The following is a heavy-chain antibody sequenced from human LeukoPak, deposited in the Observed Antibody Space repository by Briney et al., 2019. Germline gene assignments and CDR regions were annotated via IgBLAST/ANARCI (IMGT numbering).Heavy chain of an antibody. CDR3: ARDSGEVPDY. J-gene: IGHJ4*02. CDR2: INPYTGDT. CDR1: GYTLTGYY. Sequence: GASVKVSCKASGYTLTGYYIHWVRQAPGQGLEWMGWINPYTGDTNSAQKFHGRVTMTRDTSISTAYMDVDRLTFNETAVYYCARDSGEVPDYWGQGTLVTVSS. V-gene: IGHV1-2*02. D-gene: IGHD3-10*01.